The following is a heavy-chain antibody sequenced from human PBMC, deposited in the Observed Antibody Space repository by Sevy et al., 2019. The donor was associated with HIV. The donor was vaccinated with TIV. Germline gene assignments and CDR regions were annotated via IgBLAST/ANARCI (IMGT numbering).Heavy chain of an antibody. Sequence: SETLSLTCTVSGGSISSYYWSWIRQPPGKGLEWIGYIYYSGSTNYNPSLKSRVTISVETSKNQFSLKLSSVTAADTAVYYCAKSRQSSTIFGVVTNPNWFDPWGQGTLVTVSS. J-gene: IGHJ5*02. CDR3: AKSRQSSTIFGVVTNPNWFDP. CDR2: IYYSGST. CDR1: GGSISSYY. V-gene: IGHV4-59*01. D-gene: IGHD3-3*01.